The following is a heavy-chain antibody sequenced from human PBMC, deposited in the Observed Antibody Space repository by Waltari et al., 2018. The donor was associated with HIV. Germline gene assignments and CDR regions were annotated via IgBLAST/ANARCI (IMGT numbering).Heavy chain of an antibody. Sequence: QVHLVESGGGVVQPGRSLRLSCSASGFTFSSFAMHWVRQSPGKGLEWVALIAYDGSAKYYADSVMGLFTISRDNSNNTLYLQMKNLGTDDTAVFFCARDSTSMVSYFDYWGRGILVTVSS. J-gene: IGHJ4*02. D-gene: IGHD5-18*01. V-gene: IGHV3-30-3*01. CDR2: IAYDGSAK. CDR1: GFTFSSFA. CDR3: ARDSTSMVSYFDY.